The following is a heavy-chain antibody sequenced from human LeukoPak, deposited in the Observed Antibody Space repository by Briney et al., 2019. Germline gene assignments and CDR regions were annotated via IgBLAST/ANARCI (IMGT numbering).Heavy chain of an antibody. D-gene: IGHD6-13*01. J-gene: IGHJ3*02. CDR2: IYTSGST. CDR1: GGSISIYY. V-gene: IGHV4-4*07. Sequence: KPSETLSLTCTVSGGSISIYYWSWIRQPAGKGLEWIGRIYTSGSTNYNPSLKSRVTMSVDTSKNQFSLKLSSVTAADTAVYYCARAIAAAGPTDAFDIWGQGTMVTVSS. CDR3: ARAIAAAGPTDAFDI.